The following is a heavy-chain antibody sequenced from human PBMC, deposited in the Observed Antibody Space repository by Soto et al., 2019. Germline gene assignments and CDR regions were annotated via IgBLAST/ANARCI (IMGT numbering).Heavy chain of an antibody. CDR1: GYTFTSYG. CDR2: ISAYNGNT. J-gene: IGHJ3*02. D-gene: IGHD3-22*01. Sequence: ASVKVSCKASGYTFTSYGISWVRQAPGQGLEWMGWISAYNGNTNYAQKLQGRVTMTTDTSTSTAYMELRSLRSDDMAVYYCARDRESSYYDSSGYAFDIWGQGTMVTVSS. CDR3: ARDRESSYYDSSGYAFDI. V-gene: IGHV1-18*03.